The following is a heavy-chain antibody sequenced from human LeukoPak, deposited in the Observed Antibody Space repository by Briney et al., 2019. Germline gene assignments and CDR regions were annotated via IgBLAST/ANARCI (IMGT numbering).Heavy chain of an antibody. CDR1: GGSFSGYY. V-gene: IGHV4-34*01. J-gene: IGHJ4*02. CDR3: ARPSSWYGGPFDY. D-gene: IGHD6-13*01. CDR2: INHSGST. Sequence: PPETLSLTCAVYGGSFSGYYWSWIRQPPGKGLEWIGEINHSGSTNYNPSLKSRVTISVDTSKNQFSLKLSSVTAADTAVYYCARPSSWYGGPFDYWGQGTLVTVSS.